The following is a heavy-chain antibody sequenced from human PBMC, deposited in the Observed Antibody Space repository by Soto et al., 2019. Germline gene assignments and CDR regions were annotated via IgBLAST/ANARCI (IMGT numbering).Heavy chain of an antibody. D-gene: IGHD2-2*01. Sequence: GGSLRLSCAASGFTCSIYAMSWVRQAPGKGLEWVSAISGSGGSTYYADSVKGRFTISRDNSKNTLYLQMNSLRAEDTAVYYCARYIPGVCYYGMDVWGQGTAVTVSS. CDR1: GFTCSIYA. V-gene: IGHV3-23*01. CDR2: ISGSGGST. J-gene: IGHJ6*02. CDR3: ARYIPGVCYYGMDV.